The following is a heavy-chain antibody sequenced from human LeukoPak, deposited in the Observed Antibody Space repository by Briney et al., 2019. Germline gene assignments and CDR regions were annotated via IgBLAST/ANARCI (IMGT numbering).Heavy chain of an antibody. CDR3: AKDPLGPGGYSYGPFFDY. V-gene: IGHV3-30*18. CDR2: ISYDGSNK. CDR1: GFTFSSYG. D-gene: IGHD5-18*01. Sequence: GGSLRLSCAASGFTFSSYGMHWVRQAPGKGLEWVAVISYDGSNKYYADSVKGRFTISRDNSKNTLYLQMNSLRAEDTAVYYCAKDPLGPGGYSYGPFFDYWGQGTLVTVSS. J-gene: IGHJ4*02.